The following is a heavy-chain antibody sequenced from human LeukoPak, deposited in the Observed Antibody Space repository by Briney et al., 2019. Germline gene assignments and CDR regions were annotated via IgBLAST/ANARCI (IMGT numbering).Heavy chain of an antibody. D-gene: IGHD3-22*01. V-gene: IGHV1-69*02. CDR3: ASLDDSKDY. J-gene: IGHJ4*02. CDR1: EYTFIGYY. CDR2: IIPILGIA. Sequence: SVKVSCKAFEYTFIGYYMHWVRQAPGQGPEWMGRIIPILGIANYAQKFQGRVTITADKSTSTAYMELSSLRSEDTAVYYCASLDDSKDYWGQGTLVTVSS.